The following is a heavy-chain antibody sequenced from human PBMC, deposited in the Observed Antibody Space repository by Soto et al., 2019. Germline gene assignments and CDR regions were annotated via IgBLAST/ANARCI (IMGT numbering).Heavy chain of an antibody. V-gene: IGHV3-21*01. J-gene: IGHJ5*02. CDR2: IRSSSSNI. D-gene: IGHD3-22*01. CDR3: ARLPSYDSSGYYWS. Sequence: EVQLVESGGGLVKPGGSLRLSCAASGFTFSSYSMNWVRQATGKGLEWVSSIRSSSSNIYYADSVKGRFTITRDNAKNTLYLQMNSLSAEASAVYYCARLPSYDSSGYYWSWGQGTLVTVSS. CDR1: GFTFSSYS.